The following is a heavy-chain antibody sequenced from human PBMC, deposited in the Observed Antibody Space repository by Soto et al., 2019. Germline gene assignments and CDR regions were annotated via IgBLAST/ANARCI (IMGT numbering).Heavy chain of an antibody. CDR2: ISGSGGTT. Sequence: EVQLLDSGGGLVQPGGSLRLSWTVSGFTFGSHAMSWVRQAPGKGLECVSGISGSGGTTFYADSVKGRFTIARDNSTKTLYLQMNSLRAEDTAVYYCAKTPYDFWSSGQYLFDHWGQGTLVTVSS. J-gene: IGHJ4*02. D-gene: IGHD3-3*01. CDR1: GFTFGSHA. CDR3: AKTPYDFWSSGQYLFDH. V-gene: IGHV3-23*01.